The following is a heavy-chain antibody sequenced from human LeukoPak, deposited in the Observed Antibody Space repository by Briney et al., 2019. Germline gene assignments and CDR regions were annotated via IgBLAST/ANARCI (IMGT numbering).Heavy chain of an antibody. V-gene: IGHV1-69*01. CDR1: GGTFSSYA. CDR3: ARARVVGATKQPFDY. D-gene: IGHD1-26*01. CDR2: IIPIFGTA. Sequence: SVKVSCKASGGTFSSYAISWVRQAPGQGLEWMGGIIPIFGTANYAQKFQGRVTITADESTSTAYMELSSLRSEDTAAYYCARARVVGATKQPFDYWGQGTLVTVSS. J-gene: IGHJ4*02.